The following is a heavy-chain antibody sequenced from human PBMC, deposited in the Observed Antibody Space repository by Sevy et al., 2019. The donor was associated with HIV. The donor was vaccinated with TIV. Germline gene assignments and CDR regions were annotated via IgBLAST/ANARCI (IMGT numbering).Heavy chain of an antibody. V-gene: IGHV1-24*01. CDR2: FDPEDGET. Sequence: ASVKVSCKVSGYTLTELSMHWVRQAPGKGLEWMGGFDPEDGETIYAQKFQGRVTMTEGTSTDTAYMELISLRSEDTAVYYCATASDYDSSGYFGIGAYFDYWGQGTLVTVSS. CDR3: ATASDYDSSGYFGIGAYFDY. D-gene: IGHD3-22*01. CDR1: GYTLTELS. J-gene: IGHJ4*02.